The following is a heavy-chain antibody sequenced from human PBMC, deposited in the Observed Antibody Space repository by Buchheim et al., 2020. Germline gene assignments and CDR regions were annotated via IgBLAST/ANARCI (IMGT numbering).Heavy chain of an antibody. Sequence: EVQLVESGGGLVQPGGSLRLSCAASGFTFSSYSMNWVRQAPGKGLEWVSYISSSSSTIYYADSVKGRFTISRDNAKNSLYPQMNSLRDEDTAVYYCARDRVRMKGHRRDFDYWGQGTL. J-gene: IGHJ4*02. CDR3: ARDRVRMKGHRRDFDY. CDR2: ISSSSSTI. V-gene: IGHV3-48*02. CDR1: GFTFSSYS. D-gene: IGHD3-10*01.